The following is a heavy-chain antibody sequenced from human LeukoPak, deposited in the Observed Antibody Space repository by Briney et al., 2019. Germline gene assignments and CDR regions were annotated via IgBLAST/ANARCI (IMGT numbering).Heavy chain of an antibody. V-gene: IGHV3-30*02. Sequence: GGSLRLSCAASGFTFSSYGMHWVRQAPGKGLEWVAFIRYDGSNKYYADSVKGRFTISRDNSKNKLYLQMNSLRAEDTAVYYCAKGADCSSTSCLYYYYYYMDVWGKGTTVTISS. D-gene: IGHD2-2*01. CDR3: AKGADCSSTSCLYYYYYYMDV. J-gene: IGHJ6*03. CDR2: IRYDGSNK. CDR1: GFTFSSYG.